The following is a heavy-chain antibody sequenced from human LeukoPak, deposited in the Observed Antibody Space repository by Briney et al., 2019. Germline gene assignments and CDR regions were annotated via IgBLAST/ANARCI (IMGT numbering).Heavy chain of an antibody. CDR2: INHSGTT. CDR1: GGSISSYY. CDR3: AGTSTWLSFGY. Sequence: SETLSLTCTVSGGSISSYYWSWIRQPPGKGLEWIGYINHSGTTNYNPYLKSRATISVDTSKNQFSLKMSSVTAADTAVYFCAGTSTWLSFGYWGQGTLVTVSS. D-gene: IGHD1-1*01. V-gene: IGHV4-59*08. J-gene: IGHJ4*02.